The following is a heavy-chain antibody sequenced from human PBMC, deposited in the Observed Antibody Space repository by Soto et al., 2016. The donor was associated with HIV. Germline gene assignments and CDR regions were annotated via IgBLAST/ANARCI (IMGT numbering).Heavy chain of an antibody. J-gene: IGHJ3*01. CDR3: ARQTRGPRIAVAGPTGHAFDL. CDR1: GGSFSPYQ. V-gene: IGHV4-34*02. D-gene: IGHD6-19*01. CDR2: IHDSGSD. Sequence: QVQLQQWGAGLLKPSETLSLTCDVYGGSFSPYQWSWIRQTPGKGLEWIGEIHDSGSDTYNPSLKSRVTISVDMSKRQFSLKLNSVIAADTAVYYCARQTRGPRIAVAGPTGHAFDLWAKGSGHRV.